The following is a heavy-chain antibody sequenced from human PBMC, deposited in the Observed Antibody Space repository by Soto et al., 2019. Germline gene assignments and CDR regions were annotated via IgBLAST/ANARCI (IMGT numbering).Heavy chain of an antibody. CDR3: ARDTPIAARPYYYYGMDV. J-gene: IGHJ6*02. CDR1: GGTFSSYA. Sequence: GASVKVSCKASGGTFSSYAISWVRQAPGQGLEWMGGIIPIFGTANYAQKFQGRVTITVDESTSTAYMELSSLRSEDTAVYYCARDTPIAARPYYYYGMDVWGQGTTVTVSS. V-gene: IGHV1-69*13. CDR2: IIPIFGTA. D-gene: IGHD6-6*01.